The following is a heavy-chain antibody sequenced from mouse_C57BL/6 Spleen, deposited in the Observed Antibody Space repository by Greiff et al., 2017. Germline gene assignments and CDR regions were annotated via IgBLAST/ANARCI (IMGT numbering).Heavy chain of an antibody. Sequence: EVMLVESGGGLVQPKGSLKLSCAASGFSFNTYAMNWVRQAPGKGLEWVARIRSKSNNYATYYADSVKDRFTISRDDSESMLYLQMNNLKTEDTAVYYCVRQKEGYYDYDEPHYYAMDYWGQGTSVTVSS. CDR2: IRSKSNNYAT. V-gene: IGHV10-1*01. CDR1: GFSFNTYA. CDR3: VRQKEGYYDYDEPHYYAMDY. J-gene: IGHJ4*01. D-gene: IGHD2-4*01.